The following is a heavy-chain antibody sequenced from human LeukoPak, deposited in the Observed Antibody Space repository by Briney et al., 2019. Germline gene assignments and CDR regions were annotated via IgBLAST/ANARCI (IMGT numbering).Heavy chain of an antibody. CDR3: AKDLLLEYSSSRPFDY. J-gene: IGHJ4*02. CDR1: RFTFSSNA. V-gene: IGHV3-23*01. CDR2: ISGSGGNT. D-gene: IGHD6-6*01. Sequence: GGSLRLSCAASRFTFSSNAMSWVRQAPGKGLEWVSGISGSGGNTYYADSVKGRFTISRDNSKNTLYLQMNSLRAEDTAVYYCAKDLLLEYSSSRPFDYWGQGTLVTVSS.